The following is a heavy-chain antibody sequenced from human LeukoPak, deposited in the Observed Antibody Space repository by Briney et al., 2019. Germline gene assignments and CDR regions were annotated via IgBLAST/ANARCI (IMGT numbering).Heavy chain of an antibody. J-gene: IGHJ4*02. CDR3: ARSKYYYDSSGYYRTPDQPIDY. D-gene: IGHD3-22*01. CDR2: IYYSGST. Sequence: SETLSLTCTVSGGSISSYYWSWIRQPPGKGLEWIGYIYYSGSTNYNPSLKSRVTISVDTSKNQFSLKLSSVTAADTAVYYCARSKYYYDSSGYYRTPDQPIDYWGQGTLVTVSS. V-gene: IGHV4-59*12. CDR1: GGSISSYY.